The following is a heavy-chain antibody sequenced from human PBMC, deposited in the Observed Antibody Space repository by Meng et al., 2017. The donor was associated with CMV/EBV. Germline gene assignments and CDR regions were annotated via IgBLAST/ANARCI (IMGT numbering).Heavy chain of an antibody. J-gene: IGHJ4*02. CDR1: GFTFSNYF. Sequence: GESLKISCAASGFTFSNYFMKWVRQAPGKGLEWVANINQGGSEKNYVDSVKGRFTISRDNAKNSLYLQMNSLRAEDTAVYYCAPSLGYCSGGSCYRDYWGQGTLVTVSS. CDR2: INQGGSEK. CDR3: APSLGYCSGGSCYRDY. D-gene: IGHD2-15*01. V-gene: IGHV3-7*01.